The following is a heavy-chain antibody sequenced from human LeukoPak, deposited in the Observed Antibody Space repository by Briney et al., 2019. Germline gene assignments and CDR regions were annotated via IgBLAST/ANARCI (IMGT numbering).Heavy chain of an antibody. J-gene: IGHJ4*02. Sequence: GGSLRLSCAASGFTLSNYAMSWVRQAPRKGLEWVSGINGSGDNTYYADSVKGRFTVSRDNSKNTLYVQMKSLRAEDTAVYYCAKDFVVVPGNVNYFDYWGQGTLVTVSS. V-gene: IGHV3-23*01. CDR3: AKDFVVVPGNVNYFDY. CDR1: GFTLSNYA. CDR2: INGSGDNT. D-gene: IGHD2-21*02.